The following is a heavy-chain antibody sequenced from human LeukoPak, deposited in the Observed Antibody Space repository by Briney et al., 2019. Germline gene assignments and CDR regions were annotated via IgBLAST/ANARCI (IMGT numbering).Heavy chain of an antibody. D-gene: IGHD3-22*01. CDR3: AKPRGSGFNYFDY. CDR2: ISGSAGST. V-gene: IGHV3-23*01. J-gene: IGHJ4*02. Sequence: GGSLRLSCAASGFTFSSYIMTWVRQAPGKGLEWVSAISGSAGSTYYADSVKGRFTISRDNSKDTLYLQMNSLRAEDTAVYYCAKPRGSGFNYFDYWGQGNLVTVSS. CDR1: GFTFSSYI.